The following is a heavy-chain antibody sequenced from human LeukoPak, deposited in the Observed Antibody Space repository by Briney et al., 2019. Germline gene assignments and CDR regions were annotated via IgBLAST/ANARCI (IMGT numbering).Heavy chain of an antibody. D-gene: IGHD1-26*01. Sequence: PGGSLRPSCAASGFTFSSYWMHWVRQTPGKGLVWISRIKSDGSTIYADSVKGRFTISRDNSKNTLYLQMNSLRAEDTAVYYCARGGSYLSAFDIWGQGTMVTVSS. V-gene: IGHV3-74*01. CDR2: IKSDGST. CDR3: ARGGSYLSAFDI. CDR1: GFTFSSYW. J-gene: IGHJ3*02.